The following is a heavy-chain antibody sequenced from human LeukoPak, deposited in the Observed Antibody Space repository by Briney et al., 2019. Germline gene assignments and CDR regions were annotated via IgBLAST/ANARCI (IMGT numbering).Heavy chain of an antibody. Sequence: GGSLRLSCAASGFSFRTYGMSWVRQAPGKRLEWVSGISGSGDNTHNADFVKGRFTISRDDSKNTLYLQMNSLRAEDTAVYYCAKIAETSGIYGQGYDYWGQGTLVTVSS. CDR3: AKIAETSGIYGQGYDY. CDR1: GFSFRTYG. D-gene: IGHD1-26*01. V-gene: IGHV3-23*01. J-gene: IGHJ4*02. CDR2: ISGSGDNT.